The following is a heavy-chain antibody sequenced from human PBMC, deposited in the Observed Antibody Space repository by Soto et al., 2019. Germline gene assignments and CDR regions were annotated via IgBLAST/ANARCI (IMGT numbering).Heavy chain of an antibody. CDR3: AAGGGLPRYY. CDR1: GGSISSGDYS. CDR2: IYHSGST. D-gene: IGHD5-12*01. J-gene: IGHJ4*02. Sequence: LSLTCTVSGGSISSGDYSWSWIRQPPGKGLEWIGYIYHSGSTYYNPSLKSRVTISVDRSKNQFSLKLSSVTAADTAVYYCAAGGGLPRYYWGQGTLVTVSS. V-gene: IGHV4-30-2*01.